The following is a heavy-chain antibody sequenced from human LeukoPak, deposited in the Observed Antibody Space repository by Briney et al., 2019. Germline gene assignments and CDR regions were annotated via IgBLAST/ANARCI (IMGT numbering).Heavy chain of an antibody. CDR3: ARSRYSIVGATTFDY. V-gene: IGHV1-18*01. Sequence: ASVKVSCKASGYTFTSYGISWVRQAPGQGLEWMGWISAYNGNTNYAQKLQGRVTMTTDTSTSTAYMELRSLRSDDTAVYYCARSRYSIVGATTFDYWGQGTLVTVSS. D-gene: IGHD1-26*01. CDR1: GYTFTSYG. CDR2: ISAYNGNT. J-gene: IGHJ4*02.